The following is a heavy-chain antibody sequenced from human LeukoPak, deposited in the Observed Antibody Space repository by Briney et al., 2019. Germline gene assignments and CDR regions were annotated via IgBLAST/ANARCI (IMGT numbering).Heavy chain of an antibody. V-gene: IGHV4-34*01. D-gene: IGHD6-13*01. Sequence: SETLSLTCAVYGGSFSGYYWSWIRQPPGKGLEWIGEINHSGSTNYNPSLKSRVTISVDTSKKQFSLKLSSVTAADTAVYYCARQYSNNWYDDRGWFDPWGQGTLVTVSS. CDR1: GGSFSGYY. J-gene: IGHJ5*02. CDR2: INHSGST. CDR3: ARQYSNNWYDDRGWFDP.